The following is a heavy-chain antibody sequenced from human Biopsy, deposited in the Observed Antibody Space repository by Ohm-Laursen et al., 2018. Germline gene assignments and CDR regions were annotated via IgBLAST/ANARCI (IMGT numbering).Heavy chain of an antibody. J-gene: IGHJ5*02. CDR1: GYTFTSYD. Sequence: GSSVKVSCKVSGYTFTSYDITWVRQASGQGPEWIGWLKPVSGNSNFGQKFRGRVTVTSDTSISTAYMELSGLTSDDTATYYCGRAVRNQLLTDPWGQGTLVTVTS. CDR2: LKPVSGNS. D-gene: IGHD1-7*01. V-gene: IGHV1-8*01. CDR3: GRAVRNQLLTDP.